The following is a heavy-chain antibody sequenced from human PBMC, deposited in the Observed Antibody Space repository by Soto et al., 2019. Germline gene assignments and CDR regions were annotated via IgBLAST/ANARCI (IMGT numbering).Heavy chain of an antibody. V-gene: IGHV5-51*01. CDR1: GYSFTSYW. J-gene: IGHJ4*02. D-gene: IGHD2-15*01. Sequence: EVQLVQSGAEVKKPGESLKISCKGSGYSFTSYWIGWVRQMPGKGLEWMGIIYPGDSDTKYSPSFQGQVTISADKSISTAYLQWSSLKASDTAMYYCARPYCSGGSCYPDYFDYWGQGTLVTVSS. CDR3: ARPYCSGGSCYPDYFDY. CDR2: IYPGDSDT.